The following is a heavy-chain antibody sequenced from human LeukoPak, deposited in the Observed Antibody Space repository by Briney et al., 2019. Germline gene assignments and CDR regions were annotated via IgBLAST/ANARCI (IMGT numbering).Heavy chain of an antibody. V-gene: IGHV3-21*01. J-gene: IGHJ4*02. D-gene: IGHD5-12*01. Sequence: PGGSLRLSCAASGFTFSSYSMNWVRQAPGEGLEWVSPISTSTNFIYYADSVKGRFTISRDNAKNSLYLQMNSLRAEDTAVYYCARDGVATVTIRHFDYWGQGTLVTVSS. CDR2: ISTSTNFI. CDR1: GFTFSSYS. CDR3: ARDGVATVTIRHFDY.